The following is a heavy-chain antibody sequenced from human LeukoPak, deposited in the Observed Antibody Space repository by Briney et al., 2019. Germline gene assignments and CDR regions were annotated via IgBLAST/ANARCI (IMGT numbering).Heavy chain of an antibody. CDR1: GGSFSGYY. CDR2: INHSGST. Sequence: PSETLSLTCAVYGGSFSGYYWSWIRQPPGKGLEWIGEINHSGSTNYNPSPKSRVTISVDTSKNQFSLKLSSVTAADTAVYYCARSGKDRGYSYGYGDGTTWFDPWGQGTLVTVSS. CDR3: ARSGKDRGYSYGYGDGTTWFDP. J-gene: IGHJ5*02. V-gene: IGHV4-34*01. D-gene: IGHD5-18*01.